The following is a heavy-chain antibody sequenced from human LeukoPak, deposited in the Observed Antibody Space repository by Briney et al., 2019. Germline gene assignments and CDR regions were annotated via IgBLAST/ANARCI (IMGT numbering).Heavy chain of an antibody. V-gene: IGHV4-38-2*01. CDR1: GYSIRSGYS. J-gene: IGHJ5*02. CDR2: ISHSGNT. CDR3: ARSMISMLKVNWFDP. D-gene: IGHD3-16*01. Sequence: PSETLSLTCSVSGYSIRSGYSWGWIRQPPGKGLEWIGSISHSGNTYYNPSLKSRVTISLDTSKNQFSLKLNSVTAADTVVYFCARSMISMLKVNWFDPWGQGTLVTVSS.